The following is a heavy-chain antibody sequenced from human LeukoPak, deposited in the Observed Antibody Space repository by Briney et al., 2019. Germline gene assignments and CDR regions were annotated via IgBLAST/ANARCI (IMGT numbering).Heavy chain of an antibody. CDR1: GYSISSGYY. CDR3: ARESYYDSSGLDP. D-gene: IGHD3-22*01. V-gene: IGHV4-38-2*02. Sequence: PSETLSLTCTVSGYSISSGYYWGRIRQPPGKGLEWIGSIYHSGSTYYNPSLKSRVTISVDTSKNQFSLKLSSVTAADTAVYYCARESYYDSSGLDPWGQGTLVTVSS. J-gene: IGHJ5*02. CDR2: IYHSGST.